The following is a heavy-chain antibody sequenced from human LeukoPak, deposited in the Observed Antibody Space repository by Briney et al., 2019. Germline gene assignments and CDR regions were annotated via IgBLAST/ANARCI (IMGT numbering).Heavy chain of an antibody. V-gene: IGHV3-33*01. D-gene: IGHD3-16*02. J-gene: IGHJ4*02. CDR2: IWYDESNK. CDR1: GFTFSSYG. CDR3: ARDGYVWGSYRFDY. Sequence: PGRSLRLSCAASGFTFSSYGMHWVRQTPGKGLEWVAVIWYDESNKYYADSVKGRFTISRDNSKNTLYLQMNSLRAEDTAVYYCARDGYVWGSYRFDYWGQGTLDTVSS.